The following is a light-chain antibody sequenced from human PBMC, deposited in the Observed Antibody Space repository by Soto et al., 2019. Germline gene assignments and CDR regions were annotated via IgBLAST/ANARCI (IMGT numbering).Light chain of an antibody. Sequence: QSALTQPPSASGSRGQSVTISCTETSSDVGGYDFVSWYQQHPGKAPKLLIYEVTKRPSGVPDRFSGSKSGHTASLTVSGLQAEDEADYHCSSHAGSNNLLFGGGTKLTVL. CDR3: SSHAGSNNLL. CDR2: EVT. V-gene: IGLV2-8*01. J-gene: IGLJ2*01. CDR1: SSDVGGYDF.